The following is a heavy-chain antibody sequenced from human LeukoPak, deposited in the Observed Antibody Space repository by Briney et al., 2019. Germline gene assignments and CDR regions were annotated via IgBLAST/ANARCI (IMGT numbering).Heavy chain of an antibody. V-gene: IGHV1-46*01. CDR1: GYTFTSYY. CDR3: ARSGDSTRCYGPCAYFDY. J-gene: IGHJ4*02. CDR2: INTSGGST. Sequence: ASVKVSCKASGYTFTSYYMHWVRQAPGQGLEWMGIINTSGGSTSYAQKFQGRVTMTRDTSTSTVYMELSSLRSEDTAVYYGARSGDSTRCYGPCAYFDYWGQGTLVTVSS. D-gene: IGHD2-2*01.